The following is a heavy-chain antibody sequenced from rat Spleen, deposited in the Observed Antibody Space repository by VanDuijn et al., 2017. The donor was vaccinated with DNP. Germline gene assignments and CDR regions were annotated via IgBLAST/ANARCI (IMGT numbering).Heavy chain of an antibody. Sequence: EVQLVESGGGLVQPGRSLKLSCAASGFTFSNYGMAWVRQAPTKGLEWVASISTGGGNTYYRDSVKGRFTISRDNAKGSLDLQMSSLRSEDTATYYCASWAPIAPLSTSNYWGQGVMVTVSS. V-gene: IGHV5S13*01. D-gene: IGHD1-2*01. CDR1: GFTFSNYG. J-gene: IGHJ2*01. CDR2: ISTGGGNT. CDR3: ASWAPIAPLSTSNY.